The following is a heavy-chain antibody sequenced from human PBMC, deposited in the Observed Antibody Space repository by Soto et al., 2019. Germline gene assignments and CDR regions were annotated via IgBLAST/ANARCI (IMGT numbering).Heavy chain of an antibody. CDR2: ISYDGGNK. D-gene: IGHD6-25*01. V-gene: IGHV3-30-3*01. J-gene: IGHJ4*02. CDR1: GFTFSSYA. Sequence: QVQLVESGGGVVQPGRSLRLSCAASGFTFSSYAVHWVRQAPGKGLEWVVIISYDGGNKYYADSVKGRFTISRDNSKNTLYLQMNSLRAEDTAVFYCAREAESLDYWGQGTLVTVSS. CDR3: AREAESLDY.